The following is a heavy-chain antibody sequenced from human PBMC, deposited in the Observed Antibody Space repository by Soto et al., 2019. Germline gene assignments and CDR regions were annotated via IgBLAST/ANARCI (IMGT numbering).Heavy chain of an antibody. V-gene: IGHV3-53*01. CDR1: GCTVSSNY. D-gene: IGHD5-18*01. CDR2: IYSGGST. Sequence: GGSLRLPCAASGCTVSSNYMSLVRKASGKGLEWVSVIYSGGSTYYADSVKGRFTISRDNSKNTLYLQMNSLRAEDTAVYYCARDQGIQLWPGLYGMDVWGQGTTVTVSS. J-gene: IGHJ6*02. CDR3: ARDQGIQLWPGLYGMDV.